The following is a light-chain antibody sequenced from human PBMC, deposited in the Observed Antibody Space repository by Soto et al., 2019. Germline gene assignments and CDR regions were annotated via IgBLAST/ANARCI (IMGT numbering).Light chain of an antibody. CDR3: SSYTSSSTLYV. Sequence: QSALTQPASVSGSPGQSITISCTGISSDVGGYKYVSWYQQHPGKAPKLMLYDVSDRPSGVSNRFSGSTSGNTASLTISGLQAEDEADYYCSSYTSSSTLYVFGTGTKLTVL. J-gene: IGLJ1*01. V-gene: IGLV2-14*01. CDR1: SSDVGGYKY. CDR2: DVS.